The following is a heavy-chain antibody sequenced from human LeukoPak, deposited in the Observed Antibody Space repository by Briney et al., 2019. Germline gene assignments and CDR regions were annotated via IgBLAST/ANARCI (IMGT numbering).Heavy chain of an antibody. V-gene: IGHV1-46*01. Sequence: GASVKVSCKASGYTFTSYYMHWVRQAPGQGLEWMGIINPSGGGTSYAQKFQGRVTMTRDTSTSTVYMELSSLRSEDTAVYYCAREGIAAGYLDYGMDVWGQGTTVTVSS. J-gene: IGHJ6*02. CDR3: AREGIAAGYLDYGMDV. CDR2: INPSGGGT. D-gene: IGHD6-13*01. CDR1: GYTFTSYY.